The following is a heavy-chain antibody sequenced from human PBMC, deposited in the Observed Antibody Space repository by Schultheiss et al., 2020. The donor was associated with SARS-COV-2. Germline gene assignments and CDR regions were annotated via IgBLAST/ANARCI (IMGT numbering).Heavy chain of an antibody. V-gene: IGHV3-30*04. Sequence: GGSLRLSCAASGFTFSSYAMHWVRQAPGKGLEWVAVISYDGSNKYYADSVKGRFTISRDNAKNSLYLQMNSLRAEDMAVYYCARDESLLPSPVRGGIVVVPAAPFYMDVWGKGTTVTVSS. D-gene: IGHD2-2*01. CDR1: GFTFSSYA. CDR2: ISYDGSNK. J-gene: IGHJ6*03. CDR3: ARDESLLPSPVRGGIVVVPAAPFYMDV.